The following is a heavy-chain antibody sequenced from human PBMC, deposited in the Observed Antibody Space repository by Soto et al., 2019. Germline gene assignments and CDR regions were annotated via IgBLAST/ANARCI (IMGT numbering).Heavy chain of an antibody. V-gene: IGHV4-59*01. CDR3: ARDGGATVTK. CDR2: IYYSGST. J-gene: IGHJ4*02. Sequence: SETLSLTCTVSGGSMTNYYWTWIRQPPGKGLEWIGYIYYSGSTNYNPSLKSRVTISVDTSKNQFSLKLSSVTAADTAVYYCARDGGATVTKWGQGTLVTVSS. CDR1: GGSMTNYY. D-gene: IGHD4-17*01.